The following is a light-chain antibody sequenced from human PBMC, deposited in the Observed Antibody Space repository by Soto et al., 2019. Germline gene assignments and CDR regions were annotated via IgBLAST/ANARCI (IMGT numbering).Light chain of an antibody. Sequence: DIVMTQSPLSLPVTPGEPVSISCRSSQSLLHSNGYNYLDWYLQKPGQSPQLLIYLGSNRASGVPDRFSGSGSGTDFTLKISRVEAEDVGVYYCMQAQNPLRTFGQGTKVEIK. CDR3: MQAQNPLRT. V-gene: IGKV2-28*01. CDR1: QSLLHSNGYNY. CDR2: LGS. J-gene: IGKJ1*01.